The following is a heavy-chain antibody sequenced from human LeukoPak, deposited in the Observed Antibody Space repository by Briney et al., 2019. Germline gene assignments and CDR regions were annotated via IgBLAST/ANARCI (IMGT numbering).Heavy chain of an antibody. CDR3: ARSFAVAGTGDAFDI. J-gene: IGHJ3*02. CDR2: IYPGDSDT. V-gene: IGHV5-51*01. CDR1: GYSFTSYW. Sequence: GESLKISCKGSGYSFTSYWIGWVRQMPGKGLEWMGIIYPGDSDTRYSPSFQGQVTISADKSISTAYLQWSSLKASDTAMYYCARSFAVAGTGDAFDIWGQGTMVTVSS. D-gene: IGHD6-19*01.